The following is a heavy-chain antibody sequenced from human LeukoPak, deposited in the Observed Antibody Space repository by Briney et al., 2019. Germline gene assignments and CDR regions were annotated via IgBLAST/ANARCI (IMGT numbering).Heavy chain of an antibody. V-gene: IGHV1-69*05. CDR1: GGTFSSYA. Sequence: SVKVSCKASGGTFSSYAISWVRQAPGQGLEWMGGIIPIFGTANYAQKLQGRVTITRDMSTSTAYMELSSLRSDDTAVYYCAAEDDYIWKSYRSLDIWGQGTMVTVSS. CDR2: IIPIFGTA. J-gene: IGHJ3*02. CDR3: AAEDDYIWKSYRSLDI. D-gene: IGHD3-16*02.